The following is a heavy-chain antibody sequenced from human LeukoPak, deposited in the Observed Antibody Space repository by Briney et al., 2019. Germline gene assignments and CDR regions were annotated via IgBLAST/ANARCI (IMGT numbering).Heavy chain of an antibody. CDR1: GFTFTRYW. CDR3: ARWTRYSSTWFFDY. D-gene: IGHD6-13*01. Sequence: TGGSLRLSCAASGFTFTRYWMYWVRQAPGKGLVWVSRINSDGSSTSYADSVKGRFTVSRDNSKNTLYLQMSSLRAADTAVYYCARWTRYSSTWFFDYWGQGTLVTVSS. V-gene: IGHV3-74*01. CDR2: INSDGSST. J-gene: IGHJ4*02.